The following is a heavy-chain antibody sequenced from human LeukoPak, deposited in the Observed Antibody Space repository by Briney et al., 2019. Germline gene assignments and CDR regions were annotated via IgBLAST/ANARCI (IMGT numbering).Heavy chain of an antibody. CDR2: IYYSGST. V-gene: IGHV4-59*08. CDR1: GGSISSYY. D-gene: IGHD6-13*01. CDR3: ARHDPRGEAAGLGYFAY. Sequence: PSETLSLTCTVSGGSISSYYWSWIRQPPGKGLEGIGYIYYSGSTNYNHPLKSRVTTSVDTSNNQSSLKLSSVTAAATAVYYCARHDPRGEAAGLGYFAYWGQGTLVTVSS. J-gene: IGHJ4*02.